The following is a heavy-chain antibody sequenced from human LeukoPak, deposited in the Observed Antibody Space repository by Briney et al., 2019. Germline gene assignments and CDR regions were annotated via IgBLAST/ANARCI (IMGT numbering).Heavy chain of an antibody. CDR2: FDPEDGET. V-gene: IGHV1-24*01. D-gene: IGHD5-12*01. CDR3: ARTRYSGYDRDAFDI. Sequence: GASVKVSCKVSGYTLTELSMHWVRQAPGKGLEWMGGFDPEDGETIYAQKFQGRVTMTEDTSTDTAYMELSSLRSDDTAVYYCARTRYSGYDRDAFDIWGQGTMVTVSS. J-gene: IGHJ3*02. CDR1: GYTLTELS.